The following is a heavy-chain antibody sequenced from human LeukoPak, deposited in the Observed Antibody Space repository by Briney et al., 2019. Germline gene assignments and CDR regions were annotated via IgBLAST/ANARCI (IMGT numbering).Heavy chain of an antibody. D-gene: IGHD6-13*01. CDR2: ISWNSGSI. J-gene: IGHJ6*02. V-gene: IGHV3-9*01. CDR3: AKDNVRGSSWADHGMDV. CDR1: GFIFDDYA. Sequence: PGGSLRLSCAASGFIFDDYAMHWVRQAPGKGLEWVSGISWNSGSIDYADFVKGRFTISRDNAKKFLYLEMNSLRVEDTALYYCAKDNVRGSSWADHGMDVWGQGTTVTVSS.